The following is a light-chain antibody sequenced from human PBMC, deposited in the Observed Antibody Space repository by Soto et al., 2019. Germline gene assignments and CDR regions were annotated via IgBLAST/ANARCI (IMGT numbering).Light chain of an antibody. V-gene: IGLV1-47*01. J-gene: IGLJ1*01. CDR3: AAWDDSLGGYV. CDR2: RNN. CDR1: SSNIGSNY. Sequence: QSTLTQPPSASETPGQRVTISCSGSSSNIGSNYVYWYQQLPGTAPKLLIYRNNLRPSGVPDRFSGSKSGTSASLAISGLRSEDEADYYCAAWDDSLGGYVFGTGTKATVL.